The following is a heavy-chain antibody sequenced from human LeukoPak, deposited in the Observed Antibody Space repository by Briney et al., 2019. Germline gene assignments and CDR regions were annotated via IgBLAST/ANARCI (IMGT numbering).Heavy chain of an antibody. CDR1: GYSFTSYW. D-gene: IGHD5-24*01. Sequence: GESLKISCKGSGYSFTSYWIGWVRQMPGKGLEWMGIIYPGDSDTRYSPSFQGQVTISADKSISTAYLQWSSLKASDTAMYYCARQQRPEMATPPGDYYYGMDVWGQGTTVTVSS. J-gene: IGHJ6*02. V-gene: IGHV5-51*01. CDR2: IYPGDSDT. CDR3: ARQQRPEMATPPGDYYYGMDV.